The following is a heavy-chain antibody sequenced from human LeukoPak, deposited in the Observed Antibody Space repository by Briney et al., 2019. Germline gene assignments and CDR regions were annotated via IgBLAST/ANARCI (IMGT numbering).Heavy chain of an antibody. D-gene: IGHD4-17*01. CDR2: IGAYNGNT. CDR3: ARGYGDYVGGFDY. Sequence: ASVKVSCKSSGYTFTNYVITWVRQAPGQGVGWMGWIGAYNGNTNYAQRLQDRGTMTRDTSTNTAYLELRSLGPDDTAVYYCARGYGDYVGGFDYWGQGTLVTVSS. V-gene: IGHV1-18*01. CDR1: GYTFTNYV. J-gene: IGHJ4*02.